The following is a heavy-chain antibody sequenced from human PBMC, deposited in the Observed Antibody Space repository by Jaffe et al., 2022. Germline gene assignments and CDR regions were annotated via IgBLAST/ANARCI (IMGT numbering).Heavy chain of an antibody. CDR1: GFTFSDHY. V-gene: IGHV3-72*01. Sequence: EVQLVESGGGLVQPGGSLRLSCAASGFTFSDHYMDWVRQAPGKGLEWVGRTRNKANSYTTEYAASVKGRFTISRDDSKNSLYLQMNSLKTEDTAVYYCARSQYYYDTDRGLYNWFDPWGQGTLVTVSS. J-gene: IGHJ5*02. D-gene: IGHD3-22*01. CDR2: TRNKANSYTT. CDR3: ARSQYYYDTDRGLYNWFDP.